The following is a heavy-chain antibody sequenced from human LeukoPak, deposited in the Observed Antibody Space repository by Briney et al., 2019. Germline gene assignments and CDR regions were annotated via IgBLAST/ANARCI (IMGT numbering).Heavy chain of an antibody. V-gene: IGHV3-15*01. CDR3: TANWNDDY. J-gene: IGHJ4*02. Sequence: GGSLRLSCAASGFTFSNAWMSWVRQAPGKGLEWVGRIKRKSDGGTREYAAHVKGRFTSASEESKNTLYLQMNSLKSEDTAVYYCTANWNDDYWGQGTLSPSPQ. CDR1: GFTFSNAW. CDR2: IKRKSDGGTR. D-gene: IGHD1-1*01.